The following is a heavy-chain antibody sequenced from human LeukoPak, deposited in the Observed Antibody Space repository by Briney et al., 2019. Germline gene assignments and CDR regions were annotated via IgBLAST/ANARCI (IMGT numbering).Heavy chain of an antibody. J-gene: IGHJ4*02. CDR1: GYTFTGYY. Sequence: ASVKVSCKASGYTFTGYYMHWVRQAPGQGLEWMGWINPNSGGTNYAQKFQGRVTMTRDTSISTAYMELSRLRSDDTAVYYCARAGVPAAMGFDYWGQGTLVTVSS. V-gene: IGHV1-2*02. CDR3: ARAGVPAAMGFDY. D-gene: IGHD2-2*01. CDR2: INPNSGGT.